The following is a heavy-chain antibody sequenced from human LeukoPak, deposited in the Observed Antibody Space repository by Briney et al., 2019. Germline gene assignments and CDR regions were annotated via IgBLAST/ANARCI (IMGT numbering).Heavy chain of an antibody. CDR3: AKAATYFYGSVTYDWFES. D-gene: IGHD3-10*01. J-gene: IGHJ5*01. V-gene: IGHV3-74*01. CDR1: GFTFSNYW. CDR2: IESNGLT. Sequence: AGGSLRLSCAASGFTFSNYWMHWVRQIPGKGLMWVSRIESNGLTLYADSVRDRFTISRDNGKNTIYLQMNSLRVDDTAIYYCAKAATYFYGSVTYDWFESWGQGTLVTVSS.